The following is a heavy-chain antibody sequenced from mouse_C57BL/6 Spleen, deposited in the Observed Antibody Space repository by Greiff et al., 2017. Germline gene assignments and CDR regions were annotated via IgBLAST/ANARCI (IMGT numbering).Heavy chain of an antibody. CDR1: GYTFTDYN. CDR2: INPNNGGT. CDR3: ARYPPRSKYYYAMDY. V-gene: IGHV1-18*01. Sequence: EVQLQQSGPELVKPGASVKIPCKASGYTFTDYNMDWVKQSHGKSLEWIGDINPNNGGTIYNQKFKGKATLTVDKSSSTAYMELRSLTSEDTAVYYCARYPPRSKYYYAMDYWGQGTSVTVSS. J-gene: IGHJ4*01.